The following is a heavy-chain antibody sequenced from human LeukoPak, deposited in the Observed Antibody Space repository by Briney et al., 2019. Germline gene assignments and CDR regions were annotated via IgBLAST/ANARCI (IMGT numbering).Heavy chain of an antibody. CDR2: INTDGSST. V-gene: IGHV3-74*01. Sequence: GGSLRLSCVASGFTFSSYWMHWVRQAPGKGLVWVSRINTDGSSTNYADSVKGRFTISRDNAKNSLYLQMNSLRDEDTAVYYCARVESGPAFDIWGQGTMVTPSA. CDR3: ARVESGPAFDI. D-gene: IGHD5-24*01. J-gene: IGHJ3*02. CDR1: GFTFSSYW.